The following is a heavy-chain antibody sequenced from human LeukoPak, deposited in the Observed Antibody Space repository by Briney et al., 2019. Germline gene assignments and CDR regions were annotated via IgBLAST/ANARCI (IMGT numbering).Heavy chain of an antibody. J-gene: IGHJ6*03. Sequence: GGSLRLSCAASGFTFSSYGMHWVRQAPGKGLEWVAFIRYDGSNKYYADSVKGRFTISRDNSKNTLYLQMNSLRAEDTAVYYCAKEEITMIVVVIHYYYYYMDVWGKGTTVTISS. CDR1: GFTFSSYG. CDR2: IRYDGSNK. D-gene: IGHD3-22*01. CDR3: AKEEITMIVVVIHYYYYYMDV. V-gene: IGHV3-30*02.